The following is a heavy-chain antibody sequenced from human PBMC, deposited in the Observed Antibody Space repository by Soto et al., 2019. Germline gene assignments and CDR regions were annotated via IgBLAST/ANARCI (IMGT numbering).Heavy chain of an antibody. CDR3: ARGLLYATTYVDY. Sequence: QVQLVQSGAEVKKPGSSVKVSCKASGDTFTTNSLNWVRQAPGQGLEWMGGIIPVVGTTKYGQKYQDRVTITGDKSTNTAYMELSSLRSDEPAVYYCARGLLYATTYVDYGGQGTPVTVSS. V-gene: IGHV1-69*06. J-gene: IGHJ4*02. CDR2: IIPVVGTT. D-gene: IGHD2-8*01. CDR1: GDTFTTNS.